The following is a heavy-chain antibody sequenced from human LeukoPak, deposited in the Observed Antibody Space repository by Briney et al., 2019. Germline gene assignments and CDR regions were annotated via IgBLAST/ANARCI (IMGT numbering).Heavy chain of an antibody. CDR1: GFSLAPNGVG. J-gene: IGHJ5*02. CDR3: AHRDKSFGVIKNENWFDP. Sequence: GPTLVNPTQTLTLTCSFSGFSLAPNGVGVAWLRQPPGTALEWLAVIYWNDHKRYTPSLENRLTITKDTSKNQVVLTMTNMDPADTATYFCAHRDKSFGVIKNENWFDPWGPGTPVTDPS. D-gene: IGHD3-3*01. V-gene: IGHV2-5*01. CDR2: IYWNDHK.